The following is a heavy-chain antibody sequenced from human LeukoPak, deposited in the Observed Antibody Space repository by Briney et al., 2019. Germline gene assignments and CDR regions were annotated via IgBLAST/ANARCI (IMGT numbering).Heavy chain of an antibody. D-gene: IGHD3-10*01. CDR2: ISAYNGNT. CDR3: ARVPSLLLWFGEFIDY. CDR1: GYTFTSYG. V-gene: IGHV1-18*01. Sequence: ASVKVSCKASGYTFTSYGISWVRQAPGQGLGWMGWISAYNGNTNYAQKLQGRVTMTTDTSTSTAYMELRSLRSDDTAVYYCARVPSLLLWFGEFIDYWGQGTLVTVSS. J-gene: IGHJ4*02.